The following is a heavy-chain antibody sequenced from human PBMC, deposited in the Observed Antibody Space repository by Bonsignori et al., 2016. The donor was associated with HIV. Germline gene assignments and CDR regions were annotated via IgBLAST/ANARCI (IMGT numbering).Heavy chain of an antibody. Sequence: WIRQPPGKGLEWVAFIRYDGSNKYYADSVKGRFTISRDNSKNTLYLQMNSLRAEDTAVYYCAKDGWLQFDYWGQGTLVTVSS. CDR3: AKDGWLQFDY. D-gene: IGHD5-24*01. CDR2: IRYDGSNK. J-gene: IGHJ4*02. V-gene: IGHV3-30*02.